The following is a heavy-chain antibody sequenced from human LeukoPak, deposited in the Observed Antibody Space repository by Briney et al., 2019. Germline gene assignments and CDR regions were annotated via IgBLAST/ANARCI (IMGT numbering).Heavy chain of an antibody. CDR1: GGSVSSGSYY. D-gene: IGHD2-15*01. Sequence: PSETLSLTCTVSGGSVSSGSYYWSWIRQPPGKGLEWIGYIYYSGSTNYNPSLKRRVTISVDTSKNQFSLKLSPVTAADTAVYYCARLHCSGGSCDWFDPWGQGTLVTVSS. V-gene: IGHV4-61*01. CDR3: ARLHCSGGSCDWFDP. CDR2: IYYSGST. J-gene: IGHJ5*02.